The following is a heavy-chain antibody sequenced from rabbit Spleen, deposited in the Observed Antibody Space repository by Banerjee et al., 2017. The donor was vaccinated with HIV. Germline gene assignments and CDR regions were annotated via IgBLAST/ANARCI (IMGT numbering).Heavy chain of an antibody. CDR1: GFSFSGNFY. CDR2: IYAGSSGST. D-gene: IGHD1-1*01. Sequence: QSLEESGGDLVKPGASLTLTCTASGFSFSGNFYMFWVRQAPGKGLEWIASIYAGSSGSTYYASWAKGRFTISKTSSTTVTLQMTSLTAADTATYFCARDSSSSFSSYGMDLWGPGTLVTVS. J-gene: IGHJ6*01. CDR3: ARDSSSSFSSYGMDL. V-gene: IGHV1S40*01.